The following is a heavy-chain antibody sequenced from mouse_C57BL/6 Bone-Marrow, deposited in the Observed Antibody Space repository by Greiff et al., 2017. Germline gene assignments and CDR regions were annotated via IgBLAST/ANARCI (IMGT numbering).Heavy chain of an antibody. CDR2: IDPENGDT. D-gene: IGHD2-12*01. Sequence: VQLKQSGAELVRPGASVKLSCTASGFNIKDDYMHWVKQRPEQGLEWIGWIDPENGDTEYASKFQGKGTITADTSSNTAYLQLSSLTSEDTAVYYCTTHYRDAMDYWGQGTSVTVSS. CDR1: GFNIKDDY. CDR3: TTHYRDAMDY. V-gene: IGHV14-4*01. J-gene: IGHJ4*01.